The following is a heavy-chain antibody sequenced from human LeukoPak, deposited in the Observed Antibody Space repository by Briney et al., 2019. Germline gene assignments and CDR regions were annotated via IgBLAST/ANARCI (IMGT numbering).Heavy chain of an antibody. V-gene: IGHV3-53*01. CDR2: IYSGGGT. D-gene: IGHD4-17*01. J-gene: IGHJ4*02. CDR1: RLIVSSSY. Sequence: PGGPLRLSCAASRLIVSSSYMSWVRQAPGKGLEWVSVIYSGGGTYHADSVKGRFTISRDNSKNMLYLQMNSLRAEDTAVYYCTRFRYTVYYFDYWGQGALVTVSS. CDR3: TRFRYTVYYFDY.